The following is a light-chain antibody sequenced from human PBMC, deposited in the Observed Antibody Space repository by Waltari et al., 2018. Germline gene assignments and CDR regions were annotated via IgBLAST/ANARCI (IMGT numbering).Light chain of an antibody. CDR2: DAS. Sequence: DIQMTQSPSSLSASVGDRVTITCQASQDISNYLNWYQQKPGKAPKLLIYDASNLETGVPSRFGGSGSGTDFTFTISSLQPEDIATYYCQQYDTLPVTFGPGTKVDIK. V-gene: IGKV1-33*01. CDR3: QQYDTLPVT. CDR1: QDISNY. J-gene: IGKJ3*01.